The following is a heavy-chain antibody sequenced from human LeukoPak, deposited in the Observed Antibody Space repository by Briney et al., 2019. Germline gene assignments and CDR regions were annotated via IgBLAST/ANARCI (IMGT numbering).Heavy chain of an antibody. Sequence: SETLSLTCTVSVGSISSSSYYWAWIRQPPGRGLEWIGESHPSGNSNYNPSLKSGVTISVDKSKNEVSLKLSSVTAADTAVYYFARVGGYSQEDYWGQGNLVTVSS. CDR2: SHPSGNS. CDR1: VGSISSSSYY. D-gene: IGHD3-22*01. J-gene: IGHJ4*02. CDR3: ARVGGYSQEDY. V-gene: IGHV4-39*07.